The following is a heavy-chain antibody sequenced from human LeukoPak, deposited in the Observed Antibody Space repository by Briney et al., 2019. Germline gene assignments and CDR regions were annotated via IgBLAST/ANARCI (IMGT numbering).Heavy chain of an antibody. D-gene: IGHD1-1*01. CDR2: ISYDGSNK. CDR1: GFTFSSYA. CDR3: ARDPGAGTTFFDY. Sequence: GRSLRLSCAASGFTFSSYAMHWVRQAPGKGLEWVAVISYDGSNKYYADSVKGRFTIPRDNSTNTLYLQMNSLRAEDTAVYYYARDPGAGTTFFDYWGQGTLVTVSS. V-gene: IGHV3-30-3*01. J-gene: IGHJ4*02.